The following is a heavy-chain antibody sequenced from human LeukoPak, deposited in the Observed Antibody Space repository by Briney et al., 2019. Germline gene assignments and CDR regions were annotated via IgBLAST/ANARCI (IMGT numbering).Heavy chain of an antibody. V-gene: IGHV4-34*01. D-gene: IGHD2-15*01. CDR2: INHSGGT. CDR1: GWSFSGYY. Sequence: SETLSLTCAVYGWSFSGYYWSWIRQPPGKGLEWIGEINHSGGTNYNPSLKSRVTISVDTSKNQFSLKLSSVTAADTAVYYCAREGHRYCSGGSCYVEYYYYYMDVWGKGTTVTVSS. J-gene: IGHJ6*03. CDR3: AREGHRYCSGGSCYVEYYYYYMDV.